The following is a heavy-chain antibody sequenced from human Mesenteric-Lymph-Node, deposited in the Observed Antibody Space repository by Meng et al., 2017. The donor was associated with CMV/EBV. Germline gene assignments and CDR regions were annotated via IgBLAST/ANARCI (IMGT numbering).Heavy chain of an antibody. CDR1: GGTFSSYA. CDR2: IIPIFGTA. J-gene: IGHJ4*02. D-gene: IGHD6-13*01. Sequence: QGQLVQSGAEVKKPGSSVKVSCKASGGTFSSYAISWVRQAPGQGLEWMGGIIPIFGTANYAQKFQGRVTITADESTSTAYMELSSLRSEDTAVYYCAIGLPNRPHSSSWHLYFDYWGQGALVTVSS. CDR3: AIGLPNRPHSSSWHLYFDY. V-gene: IGHV1-69*01.